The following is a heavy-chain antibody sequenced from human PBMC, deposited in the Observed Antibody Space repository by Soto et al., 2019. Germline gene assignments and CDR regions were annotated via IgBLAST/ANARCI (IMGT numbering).Heavy chain of an antibody. V-gene: IGHV3-49*03. CDR1: GFTFGDYA. CDR3: TSYSSSFPGEPGWFDP. Sequence: GGSLRLSCTASGFTFGDYAMSWFRQAPGKGLEWVGFIRSKAYGGTTEYAASVKGRFTISRDDSKSIAYLQMNSLKTEDTAVYYCTSYSSSFPGEPGWFDPWGQGTLVTVSS. CDR2: IRSKAYGGTT. J-gene: IGHJ5*02. D-gene: IGHD2-21*01.